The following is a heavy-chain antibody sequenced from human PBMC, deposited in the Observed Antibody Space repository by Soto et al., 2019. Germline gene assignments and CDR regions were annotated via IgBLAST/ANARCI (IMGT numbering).Heavy chain of an antibody. D-gene: IGHD3-22*01. Sequence: GGSLRLSCAASGFTFSNAWMNWVRQAPGKGLEWVGRIKSKTDGGTTDYAAPVKGRFTISRDDSKNTLYLQMNSLKTEDTAVYHCTTDGNYYDSSGYHPWLAFDIWGQGTMVTVSS. J-gene: IGHJ3*02. CDR3: TTDGNYYDSSGYHPWLAFDI. CDR2: IKSKTDGGTT. V-gene: IGHV3-15*07. CDR1: GFTFSNAW.